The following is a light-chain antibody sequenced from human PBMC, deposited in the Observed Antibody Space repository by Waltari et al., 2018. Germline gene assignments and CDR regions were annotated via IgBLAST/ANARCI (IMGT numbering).Light chain of an antibody. J-gene: IGLJ3*02. V-gene: IGLV2-11*01. CDR3: CSYAGTYTWV. CDR1: SSDVGGYNF. CDR2: EVT. Sequence: QSALTQPPSVSGSPGQPVTISCTGTSSDVGGYNFVSWYLQHPGKAPKLMIYEVTKRPSGFPDRCSGSKSDNTASLTISGLQAEDDADYYCCSYAGTYTWVFGGGTKVTVL.